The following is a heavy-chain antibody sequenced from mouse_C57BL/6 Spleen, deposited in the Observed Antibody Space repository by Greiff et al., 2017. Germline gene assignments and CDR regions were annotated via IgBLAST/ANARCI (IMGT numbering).Heavy chain of an antibody. Sequence: VKLMESGAELVRPGASVTLSCKASGYTFTDYEMHWVKQTPVHGLEWIGAIDPETGGTAYNQKFKGKAILTADKSSSTAYMELRSLTSEDSAVYYCTRTGKNYGYSNYDFAYWGQGTLVTVSA. CDR3: TRTGKNYGYSNYDFAY. D-gene: IGHD2-5*01. CDR1: GYTFTDYE. CDR2: IDPETGGT. V-gene: IGHV1-15*01. J-gene: IGHJ3*01.